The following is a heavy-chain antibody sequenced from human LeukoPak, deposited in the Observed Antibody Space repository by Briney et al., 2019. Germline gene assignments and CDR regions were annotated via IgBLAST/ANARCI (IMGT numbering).Heavy chain of an antibody. V-gene: IGHV3-9*01. CDR3: AKVISSSPGRGTYYFDY. Sequence: PGGSLRLSCAASGFTFDDYAMHWVRQAPGKGLEWVSGISWNSGTRGYADSVKGRFTISRDNAKTSLYLQMNSLRAEDTALYYCAKVISSSPGRGTYYFDYWGQGTLVTVSS. CDR1: GFTFDDYA. J-gene: IGHJ4*02. D-gene: IGHD6-13*01. CDR2: ISWNSGTR.